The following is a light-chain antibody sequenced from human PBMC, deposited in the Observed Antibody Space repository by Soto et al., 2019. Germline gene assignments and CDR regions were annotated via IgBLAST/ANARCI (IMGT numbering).Light chain of an antibody. Sequence: EIVLTQSPATLSVSPGERATLFCRASQGISSLLAWYQQKPGQAHRXLIYAASTRAAGIPARFSGSGSGTDLTITISSLQSEDFAIYYCQQYYDWPITFGQGTRLEIK. CDR3: QQYYDWPIT. J-gene: IGKJ5*01. CDR1: QGISSL. CDR2: AAS. V-gene: IGKV3-15*01.